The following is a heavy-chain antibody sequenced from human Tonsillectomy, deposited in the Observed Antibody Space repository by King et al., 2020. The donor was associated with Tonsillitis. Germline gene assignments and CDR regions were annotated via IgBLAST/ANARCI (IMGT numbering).Heavy chain of an antibody. Sequence: QLQESGSGLVKPSQTLSLTCAVSGGSIRSGYSWSWIRQPPGKGLEWIGCIYQSGSTYYNPSLKSRVIISVDKSKNQFSLKLSSVTAADTAVYYCARNRRYTIFGVGNGDNWFDPWGQGTLVTVSS. CDR1: GGSIRSGYS. CDR2: IYQSGST. D-gene: IGHD3-3*01. J-gene: IGHJ5*02. V-gene: IGHV4-30-2*01. CDR3: ARNRRYTIFGVGNGDNWFDP.